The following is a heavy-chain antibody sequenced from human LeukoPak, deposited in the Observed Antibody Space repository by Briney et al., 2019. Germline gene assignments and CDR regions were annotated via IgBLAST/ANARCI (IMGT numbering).Heavy chain of an antibody. CDR1: GFTVSSRY. CDR3: AGGYSYGYIRY. Sequence: PGVSLRRSFASAGFTVSSRYMNWVRQAPGKRLEWVSVIYDGGSTDYADSVKGRFTISRDNSKNMLYLQMNSLRAEDTAVYYCAGGYSYGYIRYWGQGTLVTVSS. J-gene: IGHJ4*02. CDR2: IYDGGST. D-gene: IGHD5-18*01. V-gene: IGHV3-66*01.